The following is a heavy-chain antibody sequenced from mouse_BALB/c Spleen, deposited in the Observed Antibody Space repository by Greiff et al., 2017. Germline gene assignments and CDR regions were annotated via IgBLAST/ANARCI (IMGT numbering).Heavy chain of an antibody. CDR3: ARKESYDYDASFAY. CDR2: ISNGGGST. J-gene: IGHJ3*01. V-gene: IGHV5-12-2*01. CDR1: GFTFSSYT. Sequence: EVHLVESGGGLVQPGGSLKLSCAASGFTFSSYTMSWVRQTPEKRLEWVAYISNGGGSTYYPDTVKGRFTISRDNAKNTLYLQMSSLKSEDTAMYYCARKESYDYDASFAYWGQGTLVTVSA. D-gene: IGHD2-4*01.